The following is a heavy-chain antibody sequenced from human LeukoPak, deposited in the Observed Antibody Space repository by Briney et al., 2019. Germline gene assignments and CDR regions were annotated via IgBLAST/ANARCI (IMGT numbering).Heavy chain of an antibody. Sequence: SETLSLTCAVSGDFVRSDPYYWGWIRQPPNKGLEWIGSMYHSGTTYYNPSLKSRVTISVDTSKNQFSLKLSSVTAADTAVYYCARHLTAVVAFAIWGHGTMVTVSS. CDR3: ARHLTAVVAFAI. D-gene: IGHD2-2*01. J-gene: IGHJ3*02. CDR1: GDFVRSDPYY. CDR2: MYHSGTT. V-gene: IGHV4-39*01.